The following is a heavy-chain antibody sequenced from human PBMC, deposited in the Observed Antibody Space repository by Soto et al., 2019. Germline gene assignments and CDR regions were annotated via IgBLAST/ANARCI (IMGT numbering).Heavy chain of an antibody. CDR2: IVPRFDSP. CDR1: GGTLSDYA. J-gene: IGHJ6*02. D-gene: IGHD5-18*01. Sequence: QVQLVQSGAELRKPGSSLRVSCKASGGTLSDYAFSWVRQAPGQGLERMGGIVPRFDSPNYAQKFGGRVTSTPETSSSTLYMTLSILTFDDTAVYFCARDRIQLRLGKYSVNGIDVWGQVTTLIVS. V-gene: IGHV1-69*06. CDR3: ARDRIQLRLGKYSVNGIDV.